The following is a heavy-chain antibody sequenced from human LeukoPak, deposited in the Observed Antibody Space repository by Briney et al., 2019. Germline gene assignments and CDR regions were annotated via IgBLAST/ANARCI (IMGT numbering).Heavy chain of an antibody. V-gene: IGHV4-59*01. CDR1: GGSIRSYY. J-gene: IGHJ4*02. CDR2: IYYSGST. Sequence: PSETLSLTCTVSGGSIRSYYWSWIRQPPGKGLEWIGYIYYSGSTNYNPTLKSRVTISVDTSKNQFSLKLSSVTAADTAVYYCARGGPYYYDSSGYYDQTYFDYWGQGTLVTVSS. CDR3: ARGGPYYYDSSGYYDQTYFDY. D-gene: IGHD3-22*01.